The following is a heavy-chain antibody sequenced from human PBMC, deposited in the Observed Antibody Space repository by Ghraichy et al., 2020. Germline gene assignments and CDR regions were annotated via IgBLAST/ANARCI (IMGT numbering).Heavy chain of an antibody. CDR2: VNWNAGSK. CDR1: GFTFDDYA. Sequence: GGSLRLSCAASGFTFDDYAMGWVRQGPGKGPEWVAAVNWNAGSKGYADSVKGRFTISRDNAENSLYLHMNSLRAEDTALYYCVRYDSGGYMYHYYMDVWGKGTTVTVSS. CDR3: VRYDSGGYMYHYYMDV. V-gene: IGHV3-20*04. J-gene: IGHJ6*03. D-gene: IGHD3-22*01.